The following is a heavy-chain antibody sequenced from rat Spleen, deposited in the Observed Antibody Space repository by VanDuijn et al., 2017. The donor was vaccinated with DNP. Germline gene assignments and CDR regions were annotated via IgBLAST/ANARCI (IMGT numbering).Heavy chain of an antibody. CDR3: ARHLAYSSWGYYAMDA. V-gene: IGHV5-19*01. J-gene: IGHJ4*01. D-gene: IGHD1-2*01. CDR2: ISPRGLST. CDR1: GFTFSNSG. Sequence: EVQVVESGGGLVQPEGSLKLTCAASGFTFSNSGFHWIRQAPTKGLEWVASISPRGLSTFYRDSVKCRFTISRDDAKSTLYLQMNSLRSEDTATYYCARHLAYSSWGYYAMDAWGQGTSVTVSS.